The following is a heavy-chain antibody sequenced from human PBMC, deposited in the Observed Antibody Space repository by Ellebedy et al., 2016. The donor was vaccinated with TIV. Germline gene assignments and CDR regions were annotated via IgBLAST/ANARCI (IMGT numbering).Heavy chain of an antibody. V-gene: IGHV4-61*08. D-gene: IGHD1-26*01. CDR2: IYYSGST. CDR1: GGSISSGGYY. Sequence: MPSETLSLTCTVSGGSISSGGYYWSWIRQPPGKGLEWIGYIYYSGSTNYNPSLKSRVTISVDTSKNQFSLKLSSVTAADTAVYYCARQTGGRAEVGYWGQGTLVTVSS. J-gene: IGHJ4*02. CDR3: ARQTGGRAEVGY.